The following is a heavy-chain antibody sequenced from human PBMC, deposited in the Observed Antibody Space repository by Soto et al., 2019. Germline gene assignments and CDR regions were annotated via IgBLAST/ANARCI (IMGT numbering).Heavy chain of an antibody. D-gene: IGHD2-15*01. CDR1: GFSFNIYG. J-gene: IGHJ4*02. Sequence: QVQLVESGGGVVQPGRSLRLSCAASGFSFNIYGMHWVHQAPGKGLEWVAFISYDGSNKYYADSVKGRFTMSRDNSKNTLYLQMDSLRPEDTAVYYCAKDQADCSGGSCYGVDYWGQGTLVTVSS. V-gene: IGHV3-30*18. CDR2: ISYDGSNK. CDR3: AKDQADCSGGSCYGVDY.